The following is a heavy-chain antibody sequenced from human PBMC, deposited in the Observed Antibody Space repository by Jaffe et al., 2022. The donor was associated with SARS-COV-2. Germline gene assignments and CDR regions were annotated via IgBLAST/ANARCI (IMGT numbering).Heavy chain of an antibody. CDR1: GGSISSSSYY. V-gene: IGHV4-39*01. Sequence: QLQLQESGPGLVKPSETLSLTCTVSGGSISSSSYYWGWIRQPPGKGLEWIGSIYYSGSTYYNPSLKSRVTISVDTSKNQFSLKLSSVTAADTAVYYCARLSTSVGFDPWGQGTLVTVSS. CDR2: IYYSGST. D-gene: IGHD2-15*01. J-gene: IGHJ5*02. CDR3: ARLSTSVGFDP.